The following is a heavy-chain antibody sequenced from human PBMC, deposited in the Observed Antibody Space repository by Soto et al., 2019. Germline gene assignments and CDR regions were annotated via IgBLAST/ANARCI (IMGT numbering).Heavy chain of an antibody. CDR1: GFTFSSYG. CDR3: AKAPSYSSSWRIDY. Sequence: QVQLEESGGGVVQPGRSLRLSCAASGFTFSSYGMHWVRQAPGKGLEWVAVISYDGSNKYYADSVKGRFTISRDNSKNTLYLQMNSLRAEDTAVYYCAKAPSYSSSWRIDYWGQGTLVTVSS. D-gene: IGHD6-13*01. V-gene: IGHV3-30*18. CDR2: ISYDGSNK. J-gene: IGHJ4*02.